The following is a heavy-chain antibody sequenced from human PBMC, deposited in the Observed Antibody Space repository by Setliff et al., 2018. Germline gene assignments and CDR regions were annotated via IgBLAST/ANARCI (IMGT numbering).Heavy chain of an antibody. CDR2: TIPVFGTT. J-gene: IGHJ5*02. CDR1: GGTFSSYG. Sequence: SVKVSCKASGGTFSSYGISWVRQAPGQGLEWMGGTIPVFGTTDYAQKFQGRVTSTTDESTSTAYMELDSLRSEDTAVYYCARSPAVLGIVYLDPWGQGTLVTVSS. CDR3: ARSPAVLGIVYLDP. V-gene: IGHV1-69*05. D-gene: IGHD2-15*01.